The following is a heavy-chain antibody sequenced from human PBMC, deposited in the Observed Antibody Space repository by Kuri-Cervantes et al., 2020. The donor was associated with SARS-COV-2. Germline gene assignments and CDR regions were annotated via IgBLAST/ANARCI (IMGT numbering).Heavy chain of an antibody. Sequence: GESLKISCAASGFTFSSYSMNWVRQAPGKGLEWVSYISSSSSIIYYADSVKGRFTISRDNAKNSLYLQMNSLRDEDTAVYYCARGSEAGYYYFDYWGQGTLVTVSS. CDR2: ISSSSSII. J-gene: IGHJ4*02. CDR3: ARGSEAGYYYFDY. V-gene: IGHV3-48*02. D-gene: IGHD3-9*01. CDR1: GFTFSSYS.